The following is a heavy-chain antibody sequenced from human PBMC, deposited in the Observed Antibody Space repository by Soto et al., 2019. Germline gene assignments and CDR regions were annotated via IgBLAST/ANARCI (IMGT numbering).Heavy chain of an antibody. D-gene: IGHD3-22*01. CDR2: INHSGST. CDR1: GGSFSGYY. Sequence: QVQLQQWGAGLLKPSETLSLTCAVYGGSFSGYYWSWIRQPPGKGLEWIGEINHSGSTNYNPSLKSRVTISVDTSKNQFSLKLSSVTAADTAGYYCARAYYYDSXGYYRSGFDPWGQGTLVTVSS. J-gene: IGHJ5*02. V-gene: IGHV4-34*01. CDR3: ARAYYYDSXGYYRSGFDP.